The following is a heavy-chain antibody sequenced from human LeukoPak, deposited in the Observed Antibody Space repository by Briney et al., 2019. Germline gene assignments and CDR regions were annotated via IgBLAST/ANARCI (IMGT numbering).Heavy chain of an antibody. CDR3: ARSAKGYGSGDIDY. Sequence: GGSLRLSCAASGFTFSRYWMSWVRQAPGKGLEWVANIKQDGDQKHYVDSVRGRFIISRDNAKNSLHLQMNSLRAEDTAVYYCARSAKGYGSGDIDYWGQGTLVTVSS. D-gene: IGHD3-10*01. CDR1: GFTFSRYW. V-gene: IGHV3-7*01. J-gene: IGHJ4*02. CDR2: IKQDGDQK.